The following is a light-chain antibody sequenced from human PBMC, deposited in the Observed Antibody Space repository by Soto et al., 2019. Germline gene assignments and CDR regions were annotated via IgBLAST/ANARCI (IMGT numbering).Light chain of an antibody. V-gene: IGKV3-15*01. Sequence: EIVMTQSPATLSVSPGERATLSCRASQSVSSNLAWYQQKPGQAPRLLIYGASTRATGIPARFSGSRSGTEFTLTISSLQSEDFAVYYCQHRRTFGQGTKV. CDR1: QSVSSN. CDR3: QHRRT. CDR2: GAS. J-gene: IGKJ1*01.